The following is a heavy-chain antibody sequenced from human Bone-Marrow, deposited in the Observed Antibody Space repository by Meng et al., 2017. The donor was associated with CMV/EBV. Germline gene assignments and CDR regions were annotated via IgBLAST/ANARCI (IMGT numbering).Heavy chain of an antibody. Sequence: SVKVSCKASGGTFSSHAISWVRQAPGQGLEWMGGLIPMFGTANFAQNFRGRVTLTTDGSTSTAYMELRSLRYGDTAVYYCAIIQLGIAVVVPAANPLSSGMDVWGQGTTVTVSS. CDR3: AIIQLGIAVVVPAANPLSSGMDV. D-gene: IGHD2-2*01. CDR2: LIPMFGTA. V-gene: IGHV1-69*05. J-gene: IGHJ6*02. CDR1: GGTFSSHA.